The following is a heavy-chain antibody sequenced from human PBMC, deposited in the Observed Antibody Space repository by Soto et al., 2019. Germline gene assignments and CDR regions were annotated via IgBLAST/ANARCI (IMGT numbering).Heavy chain of an antibody. Sequence: SETLSLTCTVSGDSINSYYWSWIRQPAGKGLEWIGRIYNNGYVNYNTSLKSRVTMSVDTSKNQFSLKIYSVTAAGTAVYYCARVAGANFDYWGPGTLVTVSS. CDR3: ARVAGANFDY. V-gene: IGHV4-4*07. CDR1: GDSINSYY. D-gene: IGHD6-19*01. J-gene: IGHJ4*02. CDR2: IYNNGYV.